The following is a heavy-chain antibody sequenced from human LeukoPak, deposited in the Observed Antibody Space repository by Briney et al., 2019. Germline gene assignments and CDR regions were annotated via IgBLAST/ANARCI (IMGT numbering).Heavy chain of an antibody. CDR3: ASTRGYDAFDI. J-gene: IGHJ3*02. CDR1: GSSISSGGYS. CDR2: IYHSGST. V-gene: IGHV4-30-2*01. Sequence: SQTLSLTCAVSGSSISSGGYSWSWIRQPPGKGLEWIGYIYHSGSTNYNPSLKSRVTISVDRSKNQFSLKLSSVTAADMAVYYCASTRGYDAFDIWGQGTMVTVSS. D-gene: IGHD3-22*01.